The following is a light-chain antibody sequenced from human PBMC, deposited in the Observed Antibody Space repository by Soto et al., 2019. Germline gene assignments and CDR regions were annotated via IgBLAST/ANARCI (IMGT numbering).Light chain of an antibody. Sequence: QSALTQPASVSGSPGQSITISCSGTSSDVGGYNYVSWYQQHPGKAPKLMIYDVSNRPSRVSDRFSGSKSGNTASLTISGLQTEDEADYYCNSYTSSSTLYVFGNGTKVTVL. V-gene: IGLV2-14*01. J-gene: IGLJ1*01. CDR3: NSYTSSSTLYV. CDR2: DVS. CDR1: SSDVGGYNY.